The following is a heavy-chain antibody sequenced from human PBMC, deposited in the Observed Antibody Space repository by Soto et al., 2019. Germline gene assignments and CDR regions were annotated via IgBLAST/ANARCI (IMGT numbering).Heavy chain of an antibody. CDR2: INAGNGNT. CDR1: GYTFTSYA. J-gene: IGHJ3*02. Sequence: XSVKVSCNGSGYTFTSYAMHWVRQAPGQRLEWMGWINAGNGNTKYSQKFQGRVTITRDTSASTAYMELSSLRSEDTAVYYCARVRYNWNQKDAFDIWGQGKMVTVSS. CDR3: ARVRYNWNQKDAFDI. D-gene: IGHD1-20*01. V-gene: IGHV1-3*01.